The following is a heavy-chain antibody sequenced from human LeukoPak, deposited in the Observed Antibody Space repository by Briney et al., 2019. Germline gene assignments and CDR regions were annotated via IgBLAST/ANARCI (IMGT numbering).Heavy chain of an antibody. Sequence: GGSLRLSCAASGFTFTTYWMTWVRQAPGKGLESVARIKPDGSEKYYVDSVKGRFTISRDTAKNSLYLQMNSLRAEDTAVYYCARAGGYPKNYYYYMDVWGKGTTVTVSS. CDR3: ARAGGYPKNYYYYMDV. J-gene: IGHJ6*03. CDR1: GFTFTTYW. CDR2: IKPDGSEK. D-gene: IGHD5-18*01. V-gene: IGHV3-7*01.